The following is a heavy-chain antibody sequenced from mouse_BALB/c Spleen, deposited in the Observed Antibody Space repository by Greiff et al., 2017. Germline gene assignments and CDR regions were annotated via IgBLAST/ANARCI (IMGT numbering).Heavy chain of an antibody. CDR1: GFTFSSFG. D-gene: IGHD2-1*01. J-gene: IGHJ3*01. CDR3: ARGDGNSAWFAY. V-gene: IGHV5-17*02. CDR2: ISSGSSTN. Sequence: EVQGVESGGGLVQPGGSRKLSCAASGFTFSSFGMHWVRQAPGKGLEWVAYISSGSSTNYYADTVKGRFTISRDNPKNTLFLQMTSLRSEDTAMYYCARGDGNSAWFAYWGQGTLVTVSA.